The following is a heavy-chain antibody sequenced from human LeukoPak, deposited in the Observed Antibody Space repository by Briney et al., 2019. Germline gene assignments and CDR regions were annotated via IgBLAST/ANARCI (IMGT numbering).Heavy chain of an antibody. J-gene: IGHJ4*02. V-gene: IGHV4-59*01. CDR1: GGSISSYY. CDR3: ARAKYYGSGSYYID. CDR2: IYYSGST. Sequence: SETLSLTCTVSGGSISSYYWSWIRQPPGKGLEWIGYIYYSGSTNYNPSLKSRVTISVDTSKNQFSLKLSSVTAADTAVYYCARAKYYGSGSYYIDWGQGTLVTVSS. D-gene: IGHD3-10*01.